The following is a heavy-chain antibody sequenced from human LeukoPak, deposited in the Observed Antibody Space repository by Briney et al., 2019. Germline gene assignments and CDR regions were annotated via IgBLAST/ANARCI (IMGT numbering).Heavy chain of an antibody. CDR1: GYSFTSYW. J-gene: IGHJ4*02. CDR3: ARLMYYYDSSGYYSQYFDY. V-gene: IGHV5-51*01. D-gene: IGHD3-22*01. CDR2: IYPGDSDT. Sequence: GESLKISYKGSGYSFTSYWIGWVRQVPGKGLEWMGIIYPGDSDTRYSPSFQGQVTISADKSISTAYLQWSSLKASDTAMYYCARLMYYYDSSGYYSQYFDYWGQGTLVTVSS.